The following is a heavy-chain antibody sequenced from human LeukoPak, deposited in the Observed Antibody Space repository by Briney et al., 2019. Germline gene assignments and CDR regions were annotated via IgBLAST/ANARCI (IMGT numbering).Heavy chain of an antibody. CDR1: GYSISSGYY. V-gene: IGHV4-38-2*02. Sequence: SETLSLTCTVSGYSISSGYYWGWIRQPPGKGLEWIGSIYHSGSTYYNPSLKSRVTISVDTSKNQFSLKLSSVTAADTAVYYCARDRYSGSWGDWPFDYWGQGTLVTVAS. CDR3: ARDRYSGSWGDWPFDY. D-gene: IGHD1-26*01. J-gene: IGHJ4*02. CDR2: IYHSGST.